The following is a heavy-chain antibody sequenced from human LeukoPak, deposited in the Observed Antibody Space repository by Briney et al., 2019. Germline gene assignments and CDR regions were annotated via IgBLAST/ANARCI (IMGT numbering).Heavy chain of an antibody. D-gene: IGHD3-3*01. CDR3: ARAGYYNFWSGSYREIQEWFDS. Sequence: SETLSLTCTVSGGSISSSSYYWGWIRQPAGKGLEWIGRIYTGGSTNYNPSLKSRVTISVDTSKNQFSLKLSSVTAADTAMYYCARAGYYNFWSGSYREIQEWFDSWGQGTLVTVSS. V-gene: IGHV4-61*02. J-gene: IGHJ5*01. CDR2: IYTGGST. CDR1: GGSISSSSYY.